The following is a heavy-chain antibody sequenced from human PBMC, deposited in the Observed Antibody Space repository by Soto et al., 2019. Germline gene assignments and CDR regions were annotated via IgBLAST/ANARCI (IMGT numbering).Heavy chain of an antibody. V-gene: IGHV4-59*01. J-gene: IGHJ4*02. Sequence: PSETLSLTCTVSGGSISSYYWSWIRQPPGKGLEWIGYIYYSGSTNYNPFLKSRVTISVDTSKNQFSLKLSSVTAADTAVYYCARVSGGGWYYDSSGYYFDYWGQGTLVTVSS. D-gene: IGHD3-22*01. CDR3: ARVSGGGWYYDSSGYYFDY. CDR1: GGSISSYY. CDR2: IYYSGST.